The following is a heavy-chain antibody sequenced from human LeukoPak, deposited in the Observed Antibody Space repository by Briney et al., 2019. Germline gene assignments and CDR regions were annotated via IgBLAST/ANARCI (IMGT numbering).Heavy chain of an antibody. CDR2: ISYDGSNK. D-gene: IGHD5-12*01. J-gene: IGHJ4*02. CDR1: GFTFSSYG. CDR3: ARSRGDSGYDAPGY. Sequence: GGSLRLSCAASGFTFSSYGMHWVRQAPGKGLEWVAVISYDGSNKYYADSVKGRFTISRDNSKNTLYLQMNSLRVEDTAVYYCARSRGDSGYDAPGYWGQGTLVTVSS. V-gene: IGHV3-30*03.